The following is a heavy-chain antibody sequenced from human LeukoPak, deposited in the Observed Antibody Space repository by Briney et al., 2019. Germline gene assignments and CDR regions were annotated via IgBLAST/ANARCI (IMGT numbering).Heavy chain of an antibody. Sequence: ASVKVSCKXSGYTFTGYYMHWVRQAPGQGLEGMGWINPNSGGTNYAQKFQGRVTMTRDTSISTAYMELSRLRSDDTAVYYCAREGYRYGYAFDIWGQGTMVTVSS. CDR1: GYTFTGYY. D-gene: IGHD5-18*01. CDR3: AREGYRYGYAFDI. J-gene: IGHJ3*02. CDR2: INPNSGGT. V-gene: IGHV1-2*02.